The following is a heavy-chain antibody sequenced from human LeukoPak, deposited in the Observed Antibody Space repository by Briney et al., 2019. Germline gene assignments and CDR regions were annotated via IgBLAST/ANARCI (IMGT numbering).Heavy chain of an antibody. J-gene: IGHJ4*02. Sequence: SETLSLTWTVSSGSISTSNYYCARVRQPPGKALQWIGDIFYTGSTYYSPSLKRRVTISLDTSRNQFSLKLSSVTAADTAVYYCARATGVAPYFAYWGQGTLVTVSS. CDR1: SGSISTSNYY. D-gene: IGHD1-14*01. CDR3: ARATGVAPYFAY. V-gene: IGHV4-39*07. CDR2: IFYTGST.